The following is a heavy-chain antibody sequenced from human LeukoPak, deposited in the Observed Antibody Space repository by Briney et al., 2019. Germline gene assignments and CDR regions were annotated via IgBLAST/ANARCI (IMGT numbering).Heavy chain of an antibody. J-gene: IGHJ4*02. V-gene: IGHV3-23*01. CDR3: AKLVVLITNGDY. CDR1: GFTFSSYS. D-gene: IGHD3-22*01. Sequence: GGSLRLSCAASGFTFSSYSMNWVRQAPGKGLEWVSAISGSGGSTYYADSVKGRFTISRDNSKNTLYLQMNSLRAEDTAVYYCAKLVVLITNGDYWGQGTLVTVSS. CDR2: ISGSGGST.